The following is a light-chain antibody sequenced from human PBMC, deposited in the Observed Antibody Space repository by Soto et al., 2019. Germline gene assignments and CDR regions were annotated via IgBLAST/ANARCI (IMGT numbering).Light chain of an antibody. CDR3: SSYADSNNVL. Sequence: QSVLTQPPSASGSPGQSVTISCTGTSSDVGNSNFISWYQHYPGKAPKLMIYEVTKRPSGVPDRFSGSKSGNIVSLTVSGLQGEDEANYYCSSYADSNNVLFGGGTKVTVL. CDR1: SSDVGNSNF. CDR2: EVT. V-gene: IGLV2-8*01. J-gene: IGLJ3*02.